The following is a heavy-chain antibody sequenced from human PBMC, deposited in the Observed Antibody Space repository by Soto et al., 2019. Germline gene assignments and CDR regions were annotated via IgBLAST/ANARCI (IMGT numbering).Heavy chain of an antibody. CDR3: AKDRLPYCGGDCWFGPAY. CDR2: ISGSGGST. J-gene: IGHJ4*02. CDR1: GFTFSSYA. Sequence: GGSLRLSCAASGFTFSSYAMSWVRQAPGKGLEWVSAISGSGGSTYYADSVKGRFTISRDNSKNTLYLQMNSLRAEDTAVYYCAKDRLPYCGGDCWFGPAYWGQGTLVTVSS. D-gene: IGHD2-21*02. V-gene: IGHV3-23*01.